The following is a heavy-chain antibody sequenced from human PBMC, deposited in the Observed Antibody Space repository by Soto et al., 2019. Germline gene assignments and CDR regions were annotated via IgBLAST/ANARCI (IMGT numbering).Heavy chain of an antibody. Sequence: ASETLSLTCAVYGGSFSGYYWSWIRQPPGKGLEWIWEINHSGNTNYNPSLKSGVTISVDTSKNQFSLKLSSVTAADTAVYDCGRGVAVAGRGSYFDYWGQGTLVTVSS. D-gene: IGHD6-19*01. V-gene: IGHV4-34*01. J-gene: IGHJ4*02. CDR1: GGSFSGYY. CDR3: GRGVAVAGRGSYFDY. CDR2: INHSGNT.